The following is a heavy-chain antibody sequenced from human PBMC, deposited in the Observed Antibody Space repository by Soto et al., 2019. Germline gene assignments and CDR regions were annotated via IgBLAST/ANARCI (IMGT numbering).Heavy chain of an antibody. CDR2: IDWDDDK. CDR1: GFSLSTSGMC. V-gene: IGHV2-70*11. CDR3: ARTGIAAAGYYYYYMDG. Sequence: GSCPTLVKPTQTLTLTCTFSGFSLSTSGMCVSWIRQPPGKALEWLARIDWDDDKYYSTSLKTRLTISKDTSKNQVVLTMTNMDPVDTATYYCARTGIAAAGYYYYYMDGWGKGTTVTVSS. J-gene: IGHJ6*03. D-gene: IGHD6-13*01.